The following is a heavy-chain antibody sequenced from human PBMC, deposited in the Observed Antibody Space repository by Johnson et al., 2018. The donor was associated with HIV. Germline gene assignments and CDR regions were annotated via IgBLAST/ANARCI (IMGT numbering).Heavy chain of an antibody. D-gene: IGHD2-15*01. CDR2: IKSKTDGGTT. CDR1: GFTFSDYF. CDR3: TIYCSGGSCYPWAFDI. J-gene: IGHJ3*02. V-gene: IGHV3-15*01. Sequence: VQLVESGGGVVQPGRSLRVSCAASGFTFSDYFMTWIRQAPGKGLEWVARIKSKTDGGTTDFAAPVKGRFTISRDDSKNTLYLQMNSLNTEDTAVYYCTIYCSGGSCYPWAFDIWGQGTMVTVSS.